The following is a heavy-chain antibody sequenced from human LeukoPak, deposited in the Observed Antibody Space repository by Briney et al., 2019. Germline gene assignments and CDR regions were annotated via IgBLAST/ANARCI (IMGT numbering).Heavy chain of an antibody. CDR3: AKGIYSSGWSYFDY. Sequence: GGSLRLSCAASGFTFSNSAMSWVRQAPGKGLEWVSTLSGSRITTYYADSVKGRFTISRDNSKNTLYLQMNTLRAEDSALYYCAKGIYSSGWSYFDYWGHGTLVTVSS. CDR1: GFTFSNSA. D-gene: IGHD6-19*01. J-gene: IGHJ4*01. CDR2: LSGSRITT. V-gene: IGHV3-23*01.